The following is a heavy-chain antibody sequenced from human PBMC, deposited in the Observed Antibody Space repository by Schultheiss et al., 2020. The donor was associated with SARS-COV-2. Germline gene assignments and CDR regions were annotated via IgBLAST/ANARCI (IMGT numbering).Heavy chain of an antibody. D-gene: IGHD2-2*02. CDR1: GGTFSSYA. Sequence: SVKVSCKASGGTFSSYAISWVRQAPGQGLEWMGGIIPIFGTANYAQKFQGRVTMTRDTSISTAYMELSRLRSDDTAVYYCARDLSAVPAAILGYYYGMDVWGQGTTVTVSS. J-gene: IGHJ6*02. CDR3: ARDLSAVPAAILGYYYGMDV. V-gene: IGHV1-69*05. CDR2: IIPIFGTA.